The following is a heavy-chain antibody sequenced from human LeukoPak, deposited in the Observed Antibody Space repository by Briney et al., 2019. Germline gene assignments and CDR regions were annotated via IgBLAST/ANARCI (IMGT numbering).Heavy chain of an antibody. CDR3: AKGGAVDGTLKFDY. D-gene: IGHD1-1*01. Sequence: GGSLRLSCTATGFTFNNYAMSWVRQAPGQGLEWVSTVTGGGDTTHYADAVRGRFTITRDNSQNTLYLRMNSLRVEDTAMYFCAKGGAVDGTLKFDYWGQGTLVTVSS. V-gene: IGHV3-23*01. CDR1: GFTFNNYA. J-gene: IGHJ4*02. CDR2: VTGGGDTT.